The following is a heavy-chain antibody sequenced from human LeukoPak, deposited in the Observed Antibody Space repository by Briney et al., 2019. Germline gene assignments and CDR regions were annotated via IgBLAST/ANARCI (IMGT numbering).Heavy chain of an antibody. D-gene: IGHD3-10*01. CDR3: SRDTSGSYSVTYSAD. CDR1: GFSFIHSS. V-gene: IGHV3-21*01. J-gene: IGHJ4*01. Sequence: GGSLRLSCAASGFSFIHSSMQWVRQAPARELAGVSYIDSTSAYKLYTRSVEGRFTLSRDNAKDSLYLQMNSLRAEDQAGYFFSRDTSGSYSVTYSADGGDGGLVTV. CDR2: IDSTSAYK.